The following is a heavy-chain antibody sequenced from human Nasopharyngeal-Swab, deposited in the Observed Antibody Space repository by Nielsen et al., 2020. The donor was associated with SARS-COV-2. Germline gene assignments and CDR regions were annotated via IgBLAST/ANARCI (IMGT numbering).Heavy chain of an antibody. V-gene: IGHV4-61*01. CDR1: GGSISSSSYY. J-gene: IGHJ5*02. CDR2: IYYSGST. Sequence: SETLSLTCTVSGGSISSSSYYWSWIRQPPGKGLEWIGYIYYSGSTNYNPSLKSRVTISVDTSKNQFSLKLSSVTAADTAVYYCARDRSQLVNWFDPWGQGTLVTVSS. D-gene: IGHD6-13*01. CDR3: ARDRSQLVNWFDP.